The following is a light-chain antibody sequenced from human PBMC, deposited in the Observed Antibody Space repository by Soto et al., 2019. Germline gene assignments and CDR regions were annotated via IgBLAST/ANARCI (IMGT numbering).Light chain of an antibody. CDR3: QQYGSSPFT. J-gene: IGKJ3*01. CDR1: QSVSSK. Sequence: ETVMTQSPATLSVSPGERATLSCRASQSVSSKLAWYQQKPGQAPRLLIYGASTRATGIPARFSGSGSGTEFTLTISSLQSEDFAVYYCQQYGSSPFTFGPGTKVDI. V-gene: IGKV3D-15*01. CDR2: GAS.